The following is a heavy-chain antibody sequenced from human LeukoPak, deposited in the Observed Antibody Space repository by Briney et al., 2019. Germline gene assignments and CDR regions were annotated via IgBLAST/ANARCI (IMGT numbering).Heavy chain of an antibody. CDR3: ARHGSRLRYYYGMDV. Sequence: GESLKISCKGSGYSFTSYWIGWVRQVPGKGLEWMGIIYPGDSDTRYSPSFQGQVTISADKSISTAYLQWSSLKASDTAMYYCARHGSRLRYYYGMDVWGQGTTVTVSS. J-gene: IGHJ6*02. D-gene: IGHD6-13*01. CDR2: IYPGDSDT. CDR1: GYSFTSYW. V-gene: IGHV5-51*01.